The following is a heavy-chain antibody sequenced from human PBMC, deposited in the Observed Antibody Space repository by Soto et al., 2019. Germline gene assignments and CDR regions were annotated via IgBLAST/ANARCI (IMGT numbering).Heavy chain of an antibody. CDR1: GFTFDDYA. Sequence: EVQLVESGGGLVQPGRSLRLSCAASGFTFDDYAMHWVRHAPGKGLEWVSGISWNSGSIGYADSVKGRFTISRDNAKNSLYLQMNSLRAEDTALYYCAKGYYYYMDVWGKGTTVTVSS. J-gene: IGHJ6*03. CDR3: AKGYYYYMDV. V-gene: IGHV3-9*01. CDR2: ISWNSGSI.